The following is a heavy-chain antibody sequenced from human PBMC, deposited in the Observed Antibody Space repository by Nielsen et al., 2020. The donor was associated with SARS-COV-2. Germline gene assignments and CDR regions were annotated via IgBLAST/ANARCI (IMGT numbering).Heavy chain of an antibody. Sequence: GQSLKISCAASGFTVSSNYMSWVRQAPGKGLEWVSVIYSGGSTYYADSVKGRFTISRDNSKNTLYLQMNSLRAEDTAVYYCARDPPKGNGLLLFGDSSGPSSYWGQGTLVTVSS. CDR2: IYSGGST. D-gene: IGHD3-10*01. CDR3: ARDPPKGNGLLLFGDSSGPSSY. J-gene: IGHJ4*02. V-gene: IGHV3-66*01. CDR1: GFTVSSNY.